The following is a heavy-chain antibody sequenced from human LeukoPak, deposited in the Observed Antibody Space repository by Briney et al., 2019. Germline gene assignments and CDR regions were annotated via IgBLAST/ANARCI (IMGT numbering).Heavy chain of an antibody. CDR1: GFYFSDYT. V-gene: IGHV3-30*04. CDR2: ISFDGSNK. Sequence: GGSLRLSCAASGFYFSDYTMHWVRQAPGKGVEWVALISFDGSNKYYTDSVKGRFTSSRDNSKNTLYLQMNCLRTEDTAIYYCARDRLLRGLHTSFDYWGQGTLVTVSS. J-gene: IGHJ4*02. CDR3: ARDRLLRGLHTSFDY. D-gene: IGHD3-10*01.